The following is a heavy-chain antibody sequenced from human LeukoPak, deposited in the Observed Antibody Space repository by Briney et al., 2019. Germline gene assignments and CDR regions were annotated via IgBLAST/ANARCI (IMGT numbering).Heavy chain of an antibody. Sequence: GASVRVSCTTSEGTLSSYAISWVRQAPGQGLEWMGGIIPIFGTANYAQKFQGRVTITADESTSTAYMELSSLRSEDTAVYYCARPTSIIPASNVYYYYYAMDVWGQGTTVTVSS. CDR1: EGTLSSYA. V-gene: IGHV1-69*13. J-gene: IGHJ6*02. CDR2: IIPIFGTA. D-gene: IGHD2-2*01. CDR3: ARPTSIIPASNVYYYYYAMDV.